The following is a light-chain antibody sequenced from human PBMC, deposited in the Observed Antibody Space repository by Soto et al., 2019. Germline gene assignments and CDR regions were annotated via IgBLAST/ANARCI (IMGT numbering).Light chain of an antibody. CDR3: KQYGSSPLT. Sequence: EIVLTQSPGTLSLSPGARATLSCRASQSVSSSYLAWYQQKPGQAHRLLIYGAYSRATGIQDRFSGSGSGTDFTLTIRSLEPEDFAVYYCKQYGSSPLTFGGGTKVDIK. V-gene: IGKV3-20*01. CDR2: GAY. CDR1: QSVSSSY. J-gene: IGKJ4*01.